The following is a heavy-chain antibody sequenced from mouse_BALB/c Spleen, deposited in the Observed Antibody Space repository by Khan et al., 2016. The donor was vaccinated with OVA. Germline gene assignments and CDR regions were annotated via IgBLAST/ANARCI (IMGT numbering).Heavy chain of an antibody. CDR1: GYTFSSYY. Sequence: VQLQQSGAELVKPGASVKLSCKASGYTFSSYYMYWVKQRPGQGLEWIGEINPKNGGTNFNEKFKSKAELTVDKSSTTAYMQLSSLTSEDSAVYHCTRSGYGSFAYWGQGTLVTVST. CDR3: TRSGYGSFAY. J-gene: IGHJ3*01. D-gene: IGHD2-2*01. V-gene: IGHV1S81*02. CDR2: INPKNGGT.